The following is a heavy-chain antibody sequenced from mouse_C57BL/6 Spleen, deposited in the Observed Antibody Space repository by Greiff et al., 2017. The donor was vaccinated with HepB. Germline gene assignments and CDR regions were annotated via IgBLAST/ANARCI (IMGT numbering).Heavy chain of an antibody. Sequence: QVQLQQPGAELVKPGASVKLSCKASGYTFTSYWMHWVKQRPGQGLEWIGMIHPNSGSTNYNEKFKSKATLTVDKSSRTAYMQLSSLTSEDSAVYYCASRDGPSYYYAMDYWGQGTSVTVSS. CDR3: ASRDGPSYYYAMDY. V-gene: IGHV1-64*01. CDR2: IHPNSGST. D-gene: IGHD1-1*01. J-gene: IGHJ4*01. CDR1: GYTFTSYW.